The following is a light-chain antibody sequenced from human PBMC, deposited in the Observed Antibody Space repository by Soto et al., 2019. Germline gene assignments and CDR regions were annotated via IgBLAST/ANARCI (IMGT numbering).Light chain of an antibody. CDR1: SSNIGAGYD. V-gene: IGLV1-40*01. Sequence: QSVLTQPPSVSGAPGQRVTISCTGSSSNIGAGYDVHWYQQLPGTAPKVLIYGNSNRPSGVPDRFSGSKSGTSASPAITGLQAEDEAGYYCQSYDSSLSGVVFGGGTKLTVL. J-gene: IGLJ2*01. CDR3: QSYDSSLSGVV. CDR2: GNS.